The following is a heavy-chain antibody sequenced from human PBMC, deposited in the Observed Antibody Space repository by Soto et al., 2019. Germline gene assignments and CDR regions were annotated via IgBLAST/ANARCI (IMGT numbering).Heavy chain of an antibody. Sequence: QIQLLQSGAEVKKPGASVKVTCKASGYTFRNFGLSWVRQAPGQGLEWMGWISAYNANANYAQKFQGRLTMTADTSTSTAYMELRSLRSDDTAVYYCARENSYFDDWGQGTLVTVSS. CDR1: GYTFRNFG. CDR3: ARENSYFDD. CDR2: ISAYNANA. V-gene: IGHV1-18*01. J-gene: IGHJ4*02.